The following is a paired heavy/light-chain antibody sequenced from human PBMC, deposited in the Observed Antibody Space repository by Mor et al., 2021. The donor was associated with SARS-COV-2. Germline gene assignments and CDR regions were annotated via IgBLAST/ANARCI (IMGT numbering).Light chain of an antibody. CDR2: GAS. J-gene: IGKJ1*01. CDR3: QQTYSIPPT. Sequence: DIQMTQSPSSLSASVGDRVIITCRASQTMNIYLNWYQQKRGKAPKLLIYGASSLQSGVPSRFSGSGSGTDFTLTITTLQPEDFATYYCQQTYSIPPTFGQGTKVDIK. CDR1: QTMNIY. V-gene: IGKV1-39*01.
Heavy chain of an antibody. Sequence: EVQLVESGGGLVKPGGSLRLSCAASGFTFSTYSMNWVRQAPGKGPEWVSSISASSSYIYYGDSMKGRFTTSRDNAKNSLYLQMNSLRAEDTAVYYCARDKWDYGGDYEYYYYYGMDVWGQGTTVTVSS. CDR3: ARDKWDYGGDYEYYYYYGMDV. CDR1: GFTFSTYS. D-gene: IGHD2-21*02. CDR2: ISASSSYI. V-gene: IGHV3-21*02. J-gene: IGHJ6*02.